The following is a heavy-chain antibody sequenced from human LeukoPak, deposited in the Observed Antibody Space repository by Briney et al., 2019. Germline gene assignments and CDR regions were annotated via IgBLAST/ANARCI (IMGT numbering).Heavy chain of an antibody. CDR2: IYTSGST. V-gene: IGHV4-4*09. CDR3: ARLVNWFDP. D-gene: IGHD2-2*01. CDR1: GGSISSYY. J-gene: IGHJ5*02. Sequence: SETLSLTCTVSGGSISSYYWSWIRQPPGKGLEWIGYIYTSGSTNYNPSLKSRVTISVDTSKNQFSLKLSSVTAADTAVYYCARLVNWFDPWGQGALVTVSS.